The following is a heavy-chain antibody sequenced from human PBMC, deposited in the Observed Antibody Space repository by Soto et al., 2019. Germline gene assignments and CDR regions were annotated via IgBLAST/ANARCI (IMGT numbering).Heavy chain of an antibody. CDR2: ISGSGGST. D-gene: IGHD6-19*01. J-gene: IGHJ4*02. V-gene: IGHV3-23*01. CDR3: AKAPRLPGIAVAAYYFDY. CDR1: GFTFSSYA. Sequence: GGSLRLSCAASGFTFSSYAMSWVRQAPGKGLEWVSAISGSGGSTYYADSVKGRFTISRDNSKNTLYLQMNGLRAEDTAVYYCAKAPRLPGIAVAAYYFDYWGQGTLVTVSS.